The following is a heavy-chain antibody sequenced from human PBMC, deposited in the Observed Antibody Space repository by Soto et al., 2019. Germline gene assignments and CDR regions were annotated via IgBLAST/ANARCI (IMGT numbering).Heavy chain of an antibody. Sequence: QVQLVQSGAEVKKPGASVKVSCKASGYTFTSYGISWVRQAPGQGLEWMGWISAYNGNTNYAQKVPGKVTMTTDTSTSTANMESRGMRSDDTAVDYCARGYGVGDRNWFDPWGQGTLVTVSS. J-gene: IGHJ5*02. CDR1: GYTFTSYG. CDR2: ISAYNGNT. CDR3: ARGYGVGDRNWFDP. D-gene: IGHD1-26*01. V-gene: IGHV1-18*01.